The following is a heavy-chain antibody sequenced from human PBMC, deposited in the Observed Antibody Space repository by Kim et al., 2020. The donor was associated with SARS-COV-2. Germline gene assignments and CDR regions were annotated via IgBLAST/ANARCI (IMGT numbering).Heavy chain of an antibody. Sequence: AQKFQGRVTMTRNTSISTAYMELSSLRSEDTAVYYCARVQSRYYYYYMDVWGKGTTVTVSS. J-gene: IGHJ6*03. V-gene: IGHV1-8*01. CDR3: ARVQSRYYYYYMDV.